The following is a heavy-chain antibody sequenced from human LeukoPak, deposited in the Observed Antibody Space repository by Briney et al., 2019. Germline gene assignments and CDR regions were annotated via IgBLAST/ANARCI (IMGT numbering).Heavy chain of an antibody. Sequence: ASVKVSCKASGYIFTCYYMHWVRQAPGQGLEWMGWISPHSGDTNYAQKFQGRVTMTLDTSISTVYMQLSRLRSDDTAVYYCARDGYDILTGYYSPGNYYYYYMDVWGKGTTVTVSS. D-gene: IGHD3-9*01. CDR1: GYIFTCYY. CDR2: ISPHSGDT. CDR3: ARDGYDILTGYYSPGNYYYYYMDV. V-gene: IGHV1-2*02. J-gene: IGHJ6*03.